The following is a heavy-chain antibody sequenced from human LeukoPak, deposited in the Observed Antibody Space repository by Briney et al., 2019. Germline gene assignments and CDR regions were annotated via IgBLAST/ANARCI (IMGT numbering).Heavy chain of an antibody. V-gene: IGHV3-11*04. CDR1: GFTFSDYF. J-gene: IGHJ4*02. CDR2: TTNNGRKT. D-gene: IGHD3-22*01. Sequence: GGSLRLSCAASGFTFSDYFMGWVRQAPGKGLEWVSYTTNNGRKTYYADSMKGRFTISRDNAKNSLFLQMNSLRAEDTAVYYCVRDWGYDSSGYWQKYFDTWGQGTLVTVSS. CDR3: VRDWGYDSSGYWQKYFDT.